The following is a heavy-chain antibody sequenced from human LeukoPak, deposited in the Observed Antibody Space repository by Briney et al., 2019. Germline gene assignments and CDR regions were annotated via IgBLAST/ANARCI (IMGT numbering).Heavy chain of an antibody. V-gene: IGHV3-23*01. D-gene: IGHD2-2*01. CDR2: LSGSGGTT. Sequence: GGSLRLSCAASGFTFSNYAMIWVRQAPGKGLEWVSALSGSGGTTYYPDSVKGRFTISRDNSKNTLYLQMNSLRAEDTAVYYCARASLRYCSSTSCYGIIDYWGQGTLVTVSS. CDR1: GFTFSNYA. J-gene: IGHJ4*02. CDR3: ARASLRYCSSTSCYGIIDY.